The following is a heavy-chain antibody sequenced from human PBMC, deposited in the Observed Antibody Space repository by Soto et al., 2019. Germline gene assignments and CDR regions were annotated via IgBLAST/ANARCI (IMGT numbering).Heavy chain of an antibody. CDR3: VPLCRYCSTTTPS. CDR1: ELPFSTFA. Sequence: EVQLLESGGGLVQPGGSLSLSCAASELPFSTFAMSWVRQLPRMGLEWVPPISGNGGDYTYYADSVKGRFTISRDNSKNTLYLQMNSLRAEDTAVYYCVPLCRYCSTTTPSWGQGTLVTVSS. V-gene: IGHV3-23*01. J-gene: IGHJ4*02. CDR2: ISGNGGDYT. D-gene: IGHD2-2*01.